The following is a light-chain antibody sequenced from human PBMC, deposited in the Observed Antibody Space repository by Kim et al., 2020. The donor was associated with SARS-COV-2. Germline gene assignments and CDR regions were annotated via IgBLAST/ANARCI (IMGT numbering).Light chain of an antibody. CDR3: AAWDDSLKGVV. Sequence: GQRVTISGTGSSSNIGGNTVTWYQQLPGTAPKVLIYRNDERPSGVPDRFSGSKSGTSASLAISGLQSEDEADYHCAAWDDSLKGVVFGGGTKLTVL. CDR2: RND. V-gene: IGLV1-44*01. J-gene: IGLJ2*01. CDR1: SSNIGGNT.